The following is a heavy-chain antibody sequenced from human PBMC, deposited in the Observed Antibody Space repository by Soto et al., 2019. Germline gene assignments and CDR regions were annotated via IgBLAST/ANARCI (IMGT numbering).Heavy chain of an antibody. Sequence: DVQLVESGGGLVQIGGSLKLSCATSGLNFSGSAMHWARQASGKGLEWVGRIRSRPHNHATTYSASVEGRFTISRDDSKNTVYLQMNGLKTDDTAMYYCTTERDYWGRGTLVTVSS. V-gene: IGHV3-73*02. CDR3: TTERDY. CDR1: GLNFSGSA. J-gene: IGHJ4*02. CDR2: IRSRPHNHAT.